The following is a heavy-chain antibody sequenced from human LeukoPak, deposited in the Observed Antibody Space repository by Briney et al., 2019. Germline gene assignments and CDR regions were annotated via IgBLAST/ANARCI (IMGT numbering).Heavy chain of an antibody. CDR3: AREDSSGYYLRYYFDY. CDR1: GYTFTGYY. CDR2: INSNTGDT. J-gene: IGHJ4*02. Sequence: ASVKVSCKASGYTFTGYYMHWVRQAPGQGLEWMGWINSNTGDTKYAQKFQGRVTMTRDTSISTAYMELSSLRSEDTAVYYCAREDSSGYYLRYYFDYWGQGTLVTVSS. V-gene: IGHV1-2*02. D-gene: IGHD3-22*01.